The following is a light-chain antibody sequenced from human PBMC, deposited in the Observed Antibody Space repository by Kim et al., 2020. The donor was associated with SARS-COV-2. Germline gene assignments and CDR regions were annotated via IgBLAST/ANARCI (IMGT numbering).Light chain of an antibody. CDR2: DAS. CDR3: QQRSNWPPWT. CDR1: QSVSSY. V-gene: IGKV3-11*01. Sequence: PGERATLSCRASQSVSSYLAWYQQKPGQAPRLLIYDASNRATGIPARFSGSGSGTDFTLTISSLEPEDFAVYYCQQRSNWPPWTFGQGTKV. J-gene: IGKJ1*01.